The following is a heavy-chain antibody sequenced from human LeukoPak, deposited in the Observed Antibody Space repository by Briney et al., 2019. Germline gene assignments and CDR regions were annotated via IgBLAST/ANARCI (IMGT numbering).Heavy chain of an antibody. D-gene: IGHD1-26*01. J-gene: IGHJ5*02. CDR3: ARDRELAALDP. CDR2: LYHSGTI. Sequence: PSETLSLTCTVSGDSLRTTTYYWNWIRQPPGKGLEWIGGLYHSGTIYYNPSLKSRVTISADKSKNHFSLKLTSVTAADTAVYYCARDRELAALDPWGQGTLVIVSS. CDR1: GDSLRTTTYY. V-gene: IGHV4-39*07.